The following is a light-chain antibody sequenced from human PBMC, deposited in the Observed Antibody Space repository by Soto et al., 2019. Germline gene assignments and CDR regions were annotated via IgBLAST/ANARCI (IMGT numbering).Light chain of an antibody. CDR2: GAS. CDR3: AQHNCPPFT. CDR1: QSVRNNY. J-gene: IGKJ2*01. Sequence: EIVLTQSPGTLSLSPGERATLSCRASQSVRNNYLAWYQQKAGQAPRLLIYGASSRATGIPDRFSGSGSGTDFTLTIRRLKPEDFTVYFCAQHNCPPFTFDKRTK. V-gene: IGKV3-20*01.